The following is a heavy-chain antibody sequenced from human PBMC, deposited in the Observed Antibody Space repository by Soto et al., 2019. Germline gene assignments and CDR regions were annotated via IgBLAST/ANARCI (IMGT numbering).Heavy chain of an antibody. D-gene: IGHD6-19*01. CDR2: IYYSGST. V-gene: IGHV4-59*08. CDR1: GGSISSYY. Sequence: SETLSLTCTVSGGSISSYYWSWIRQPPGKGLEWIGYIYYSGSTNYNPSLKSRVTISVDTSKNQFSLKLSSVTAADTAVYYCARTAGYSSGWHFDYWGQGTLVTVSS. CDR3: ARTAGYSSGWHFDY. J-gene: IGHJ4*02.